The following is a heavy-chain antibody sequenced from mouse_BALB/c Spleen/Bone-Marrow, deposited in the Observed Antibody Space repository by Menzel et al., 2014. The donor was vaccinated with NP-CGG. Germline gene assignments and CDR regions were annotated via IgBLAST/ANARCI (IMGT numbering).Heavy chain of an antibody. Sequence: EVKVVDSGGGLVKSGGSLKLSCAASGFTFSNYGMSWVRQTPEKRLEWVATISGGGSXTFYSDSVKGRFTISRDNAKNNLYLQLSSLRSEDTALYYCARHAYYDQTEVSFVYWGQGTLVTVSA. CDR2: ISGGGSXT. D-gene: IGHD2-4*01. J-gene: IGHJ3*01. CDR1: GFTFSNYG. V-gene: IGHV5-9-2*01. CDR3: ARHAYYDQTEVSFVY.